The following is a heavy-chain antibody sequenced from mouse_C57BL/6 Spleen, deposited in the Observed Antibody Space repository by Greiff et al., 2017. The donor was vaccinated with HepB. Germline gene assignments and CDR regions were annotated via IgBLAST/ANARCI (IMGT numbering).Heavy chain of an antibody. Sequence: EVQLQESGPGLVKPSQSLSLTCSVTGYSITSGYYWNWIRHFPGNKLEWMGYISYDGSNNYNPSLKNRISITRDTSKNQFFLKLNSVTTEDTATYYCARGVPFDVWGTGTTVTVSS. CDR1: GYSITSGYY. CDR3: ARGVPFDV. D-gene: IGHD2-14*01. CDR2: ISYDGSN. J-gene: IGHJ1*03. V-gene: IGHV3-6*01.